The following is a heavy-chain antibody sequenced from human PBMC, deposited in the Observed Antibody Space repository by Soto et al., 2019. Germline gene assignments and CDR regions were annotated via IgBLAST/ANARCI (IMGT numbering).Heavy chain of an antibody. CDR3: VTGYHSYY. CDR2: IKKDGSEK. D-gene: IGHD5-18*01. J-gene: IGHJ4*02. V-gene: IGHV3-7*03. Sequence: PGESLKISCAASGISTSSYWMGWVRQAPGRGLEWVASIKKDGSEKYYMDSLKGRFTISRDNALNSLYLQMNSLRAEDTAVYFCVTGYHSYYWAQGALVTVSS. CDR1: GISTSSYW.